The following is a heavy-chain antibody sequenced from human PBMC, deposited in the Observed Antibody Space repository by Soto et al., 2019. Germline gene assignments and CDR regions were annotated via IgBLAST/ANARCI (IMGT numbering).Heavy chain of an antibody. V-gene: IGHV3-23*01. CDR1: GFSFGSYA. CDR3: ARWSYLDY. Sequence: GGSRRLSCVASGFSFGSYALTWVRQAPGKCLEWVSTISVRDGKTFYADAVKGRFSISRDISQSTLYLQMKSLRADDTAIYYCARWSYLDYWGQGTRVTVSS. D-gene: IGHD3-3*01. J-gene: IGHJ4*02. CDR2: ISVRDGKT.